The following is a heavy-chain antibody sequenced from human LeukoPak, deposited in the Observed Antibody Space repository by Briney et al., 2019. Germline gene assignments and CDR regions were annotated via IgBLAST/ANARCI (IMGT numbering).Heavy chain of an antibody. V-gene: IGHV3-74*01. CDR3: ARGYYYYYYGMAV. CDR2: INSDGSST. J-gene: IGHJ6*02. CDR1: GFTFSSYW. Sequence: GGSLRLSCAASGFTFSSYWMHWVRQAPGKGLVWVSRINSDGSSTSYADSVKGRFTISRDNAKNTLYLQMNSLRAEDTAVYYCARGYYYYYYGMAVWGQGTTVTVSS.